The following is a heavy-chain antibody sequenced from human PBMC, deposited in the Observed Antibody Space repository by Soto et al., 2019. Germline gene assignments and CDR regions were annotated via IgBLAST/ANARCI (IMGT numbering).Heavy chain of an antibody. V-gene: IGHV4-4*07. J-gene: IGHJ4*02. D-gene: IGHD2-21*02. Sequence: PSETLSLTCIVSGVSVTSYTWSWVRQPANKGLEWIGRVFSSVSATYNPSLKSRVRIPMDTPANRISLNLDPVTAADAGVYYCTRDGMTTGDTWGPGTLVTVSS. CDR2: VFSSVSA. CDR3: TRDGMTTGDT. CDR1: GVSVTSYT.